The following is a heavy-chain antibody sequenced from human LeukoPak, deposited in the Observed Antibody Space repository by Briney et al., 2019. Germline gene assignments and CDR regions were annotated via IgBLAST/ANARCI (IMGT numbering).Heavy chain of an antibody. CDR2: ISSDSRMI. D-gene: IGHD5-18*01. CDR1: GFTFSSFS. Sequence: GGSLRLSCAVSGFTFSSFSMTWVRQAPGEGVEWVSYISSDSRMIYYADSVKGRFSISRDNAKNTLYLHMNSLREEDTAVYYCARDRDTTMVKGYWGQGTLVTVSS. J-gene: IGHJ4*02. V-gene: IGHV3-48*02. CDR3: ARDRDTTMVKGY.